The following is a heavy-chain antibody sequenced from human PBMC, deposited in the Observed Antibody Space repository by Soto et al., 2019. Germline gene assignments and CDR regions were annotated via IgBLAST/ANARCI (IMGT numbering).Heavy chain of an antibody. D-gene: IGHD2-15*01. CDR1: GCTFSSYA. Sequence: QVQLVQSGAEVKKPGSSVKVSCKASGCTFSSYAISWVRQAPGQGLEWMGVIIPIFGTANYANKFQGRVTITADESTSTAYMELSSLISEDTAVYYCARAGEVVPQGPFDYWCQGTLVTVSS. CDR2: IIPIFGTA. V-gene: IGHV1-69*01. J-gene: IGHJ4*02. CDR3: ARAGEVVPQGPFDY.